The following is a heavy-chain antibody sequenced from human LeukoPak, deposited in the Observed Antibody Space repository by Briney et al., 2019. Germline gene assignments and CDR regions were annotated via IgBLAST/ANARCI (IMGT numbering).Heavy chain of an antibody. J-gene: IGHJ4*02. V-gene: IGHV4-39*07. Sequence: SETLSLTCTVSGDSISSNNYYWAWIRQPPGKGLEWIANIYYSGTTYYNPSLKSRVTISVDTFNNQFSLRLNSVTAADTAVYYCTRVAYYDSSGLLDYWGQGTLVTVSS. CDR1: GDSISSNNYY. D-gene: IGHD3-22*01. CDR3: TRVAYYDSSGLLDY. CDR2: IYYSGTT.